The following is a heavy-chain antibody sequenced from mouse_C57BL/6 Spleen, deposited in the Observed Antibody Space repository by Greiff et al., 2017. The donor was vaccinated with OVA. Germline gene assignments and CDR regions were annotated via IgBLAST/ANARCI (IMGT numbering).Heavy chain of an antibody. V-gene: IGHV6-3*01. D-gene: IGHD1-1*01. CDR2: IRLKSDNYAT. CDR1: GFTFSNYW. Sequence: EVKLVESGGGLVQPGGSMKLSCVASGFTFSNYWMNWVRQSPEKGLEWVAQIRLKSDNYATHYAESVKGRFTISRDDSKSSVYLQMNNLRAEDTGIYYCTGPLFYYGSTLDYWGQGTTLTVSS. J-gene: IGHJ2*01. CDR3: TGPLFYYGSTLDY.